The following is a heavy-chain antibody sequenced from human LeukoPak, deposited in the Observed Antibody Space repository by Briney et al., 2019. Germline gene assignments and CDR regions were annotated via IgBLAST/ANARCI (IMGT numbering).Heavy chain of an antibody. CDR3: ARSIAARRDTFDI. CDR1: GFTFSSYW. Sequence: GGSLRLSCAASGFTFSSYWMSWVRQAPGKGLEWVANIKQDGSEKYYVDSVKGRFTISRDNAKNSLYLQMNSLRAEDTAVYYCARSIAARRDTFDIWGQGTMVTVSS. CDR2: IKQDGSEK. V-gene: IGHV3-7*01. J-gene: IGHJ3*02. D-gene: IGHD6-6*01.